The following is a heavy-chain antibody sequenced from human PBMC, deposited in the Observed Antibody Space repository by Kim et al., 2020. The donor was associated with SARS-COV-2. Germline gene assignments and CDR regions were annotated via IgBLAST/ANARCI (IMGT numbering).Heavy chain of an antibody. CDR3: AKGRRITIFGVVNLPNWFDP. CDR2: ISGSGGST. J-gene: IGHJ5*02. V-gene: IGHV3-23*01. D-gene: IGHD3-3*01. Sequence: GGSLRLSCAASGFTFSSYAMSWVRQAPGKGLEWVSAISGSGGSTYYADSVKGRFTISRDNSKNTLYLQMNSLRAEDTAVYYCAKGRRITIFGVVNLPNWFDPWGQGTLVTVSS. CDR1: GFTFSSYA.